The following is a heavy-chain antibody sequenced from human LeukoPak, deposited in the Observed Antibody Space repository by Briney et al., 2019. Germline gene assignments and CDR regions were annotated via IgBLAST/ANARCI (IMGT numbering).Heavy chain of an antibody. J-gene: IGHJ6*03. CDR3: ARDGRGMAAYYYYMDV. D-gene: IGHD6-25*01. CDR1: GFTFSSYS. Sequence: GGSLRLSCAASGFTFSSYSMNWVRQAPEKGLEWVSSISSSSYIYNADSVKGRFTISRDNAKNSLYLQMNSLRAEDTAVYYCARDGRGMAAYYYYMDVWGKGTTVTVSS. CDR2: ISSSSYI. V-gene: IGHV3-21*01.